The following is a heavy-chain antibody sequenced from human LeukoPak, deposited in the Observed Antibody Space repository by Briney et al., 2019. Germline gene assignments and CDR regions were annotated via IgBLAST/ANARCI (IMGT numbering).Heavy chain of an antibody. J-gene: IGHJ4*02. CDR3: AREVISTPSYFDY. V-gene: IGHV3-53*01. Sequence: GGSLRLSCAASGFTVSSSFIYWVRRAPGKGLEWVSFIHRGDKTYYADSVKGRFTMSRDSSKNTLYLQMNSLGADDTAVYYCAREVISTPSYFDYWGQGILVTVSS. CDR2: IHRGDKT. CDR1: GFTVSSSF. D-gene: IGHD2-2*01.